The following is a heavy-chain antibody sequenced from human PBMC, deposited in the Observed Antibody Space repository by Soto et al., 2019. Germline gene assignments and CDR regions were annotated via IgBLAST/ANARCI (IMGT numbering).Heavy chain of an antibody. CDR3: AKRRLYTITSLSDW. Sequence: EIQLVESGGGLAQPGGSLRLSCVASGFSFSEYGMSWVRQSPQKTLEWVASISGNKMTTFYPDSVKGRFFISRDNSDNTLHLQMNSLRDDDTAIYYCAKRRLYTITSLSDWWGQGVQVTVSS. J-gene: IGHJ1*01. CDR2: ISGNKMTT. V-gene: IGHV3-23*04. D-gene: IGHD2-2*02. CDR1: GFSFSEYG.